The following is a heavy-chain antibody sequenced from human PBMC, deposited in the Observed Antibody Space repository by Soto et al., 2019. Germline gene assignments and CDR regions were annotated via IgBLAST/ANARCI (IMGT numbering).Heavy chain of an antibody. CDR2: ISSSGAST. CDR3: ANECSDAGSCVKCGLVNY. Sequence: EVQLLESGGDLAQPGGSLRLSCAASGFTFSSYAMTWVRQAPGKGLEWVSTISSSGASTYYADSVEGRFTISRDNSKKKLYLQMNSLRAEDTAVYYCANECSDAGSCVKCGLVNYWGQGTLVTVSS. J-gene: IGHJ4*02. CDR1: GFTFSSYA. D-gene: IGHD3-10*02. V-gene: IGHV3-23*01.